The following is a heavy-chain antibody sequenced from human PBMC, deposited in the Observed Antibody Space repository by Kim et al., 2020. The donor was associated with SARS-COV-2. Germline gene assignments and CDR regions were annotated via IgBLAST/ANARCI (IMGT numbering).Heavy chain of an antibody. CDR1: GGSISSYY. CDR2: IYYSGST. CDR3: ARTHNWFDP. Sequence: SETLSLTCTVSGGSISSYYWSWIRQPPGKGLEWIGYIYYSGSTNYNPSLKSRVTISVDTSKNQFSLKLSSVTAADTAVYYCARTHNWFDPWGQGTWATV. V-gene: IGHV4-59*01. J-gene: IGHJ5*02.